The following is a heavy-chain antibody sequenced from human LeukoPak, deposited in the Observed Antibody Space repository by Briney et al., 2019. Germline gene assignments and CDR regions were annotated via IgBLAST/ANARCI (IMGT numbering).Heavy chain of an antibody. CDR3: ARARDGYNSSRAGDY. J-gene: IGHJ4*02. D-gene: IGHD5-24*01. CDR1: GFTFSSYW. V-gene: IGHV3-74*01. CDR2: INSDGSSA. Sequence: GGSLRLSCAASGFTFSSYWMHWVRQVPGKGLVWVSRINSDGSSATYADSVKGRFTISRDNAKNTLYLQMNGLRAEDTAVYYCARARDGYNSSRAGDYWGQGTLVTVSS.